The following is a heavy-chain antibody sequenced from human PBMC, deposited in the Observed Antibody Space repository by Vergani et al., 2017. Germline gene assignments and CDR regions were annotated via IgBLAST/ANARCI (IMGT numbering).Heavy chain of an antibody. D-gene: IGHD3-22*01. Sequence: QVQLQQWGAGLLKPSETLSITCAVYGGPFSGYYWRWIRQPPGKGLEWIGEINHSGSTNYNPSLKSRVPISVDTSKNQFSLKMSSVTAADTAVYYCARGARSSGDSWSSYLPRSGLFGYWGQGTLVTVSS. CDR2: INHSGST. CDR1: GGPFSGYY. J-gene: IGHJ4*02. CDR3: ARGARSSGDSWSSYLPRSGLFGY. V-gene: IGHV4-34*01.